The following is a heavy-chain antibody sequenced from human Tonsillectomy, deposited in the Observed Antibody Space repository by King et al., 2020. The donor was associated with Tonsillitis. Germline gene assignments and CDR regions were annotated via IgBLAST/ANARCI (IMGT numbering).Heavy chain of an antibody. CDR2: INHSGST. CDR1: GGSFSGYY. V-gene: IGHV4-34*01. CDR3: ARHNWNDPYHY. D-gene: IGHD1-20*01. J-gene: IGHJ4*02. Sequence: VQLQQWGAGLLKPSATLSLTCIVYGGSFSGYYWSWIRQPPGKGLEWIGEINHSGSTNYNPSLKSRVTISVDTSKNQFSLKLSSVTAADTAVYYCARHNWNDPYHYWGPGTLVTVSS.